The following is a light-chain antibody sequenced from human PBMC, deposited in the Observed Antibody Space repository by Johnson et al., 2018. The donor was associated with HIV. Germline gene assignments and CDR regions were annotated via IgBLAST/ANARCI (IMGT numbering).Light chain of an antibody. Sequence: QSILTQPPSVSAAPGQRVNISCSGNSSNIENYFVSWYQQLPGAAPRLVIYEDNKRPSGIPDRFSGSKSGASATLGITGLPTGDEADYYCGIWDASLSPHYVFGTGTTITVL. CDR2: EDN. V-gene: IGLV1-51*02. CDR1: SSNIENYF. CDR3: GIWDASLSPHYV. J-gene: IGLJ1*01.